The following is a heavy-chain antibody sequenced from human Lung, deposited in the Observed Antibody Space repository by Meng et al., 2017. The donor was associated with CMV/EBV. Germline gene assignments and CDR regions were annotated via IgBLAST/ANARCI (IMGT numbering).Heavy chain of an antibody. Sequence: GGSFSGYYWSWIRQPPGKGLEWIGEINHSGSTNYNPSLKSRVTISVDTSKNQFSLKLSSVTAADTAVYYCAKKGGALWGSRYNRFDPWGQGTLVTVSS. CDR2: INHSGST. V-gene: IGHV4-34*01. D-gene: IGHD3-16*01. CDR1: GGSFSGYY. J-gene: IGHJ5*02. CDR3: AKKGGALWGSRYNRFDP.